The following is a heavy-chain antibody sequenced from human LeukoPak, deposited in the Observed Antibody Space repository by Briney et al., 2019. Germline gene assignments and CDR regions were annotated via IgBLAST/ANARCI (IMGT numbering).Heavy chain of an antibody. J-gene: IGHJ2*01. CDR1: GFTVSSYG. Sequence: GGSLRLSCAASGFTVSSYGMHWVRQAPGKGLEWVAFIRYDGSNKYYADSVKGRFTISRDNSKNTLYPQMNSLRAEDTAVYYCAREGRYDSSGYYTKSPWYFDLWGRGTLVTVSS. D-gene: IGHD3-22*01. V-gene: IGHV3-30*02. CDR2: IRYDGSNK. CDR3: AREGRYDSSGYYTKSPWYFDL.